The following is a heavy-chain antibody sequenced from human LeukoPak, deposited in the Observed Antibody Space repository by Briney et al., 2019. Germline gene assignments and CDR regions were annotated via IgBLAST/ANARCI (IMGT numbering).Heavy chain of an antibody. D-gene: IGHD4-17*01. CDR2: INPNSGGT. V-gene: IGHV1-2*02. CDR3: ARVGPATVTTYYYYMDV. J-gene: IGHJ6*03. CDR1: GYTFTGYY. Sequence: ALVKVSCKASGYTFTGYYMHWVRQAPGQGLEWMGWINPNSGGTNYAQKFQGRVTMTRDTSISTAYMELSRLRSDDTAVYYCARVGPATVTTYYYYMDVWGKGTTVTVSS.